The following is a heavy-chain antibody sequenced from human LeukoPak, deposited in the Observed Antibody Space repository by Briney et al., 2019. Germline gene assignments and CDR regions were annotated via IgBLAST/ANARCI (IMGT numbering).Heavy chain of an antibody. Sequence: SETLSLTCSVSGGSISSGGYYWSWIRQHPGKGLEWIGYIYYSGSTYYKPSLKSRVSISVNTSNSRFSRQLRSATAAGTDVYYCARWVSGTGLADYWGQGTLVTVSS. CDR1: GGSISSGGYY. V-gene: IGHV4-31*03. CDR2: IYYSGST. CDR3: ARWVSGTGLADY. J-gene: IGHJ4*02. D-gene: IGHD6-19*01.